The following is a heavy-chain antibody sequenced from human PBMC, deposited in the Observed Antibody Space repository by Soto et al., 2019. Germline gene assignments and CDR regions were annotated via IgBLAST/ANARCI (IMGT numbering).Heavy chain of an antibody. V-gene: IGHV1-18*01. CDR1: GYTFTTYC. D-gene: IGHD4-17*01. CDR3: ARGRYGDY. CDR2: ISAYSGNT. Sequence: QVQLVQSGAEVKKPGASVKVSCKASGYTFTTYCISWVRQAPGQGLEWVGWISAYSGNTKYAQKLQGRVTVTTDTSTSTAYMEVRSLRSDDTAVYDCARGRYGDYWGQGTLVPTSS. J-gene: IGHJ4*02.